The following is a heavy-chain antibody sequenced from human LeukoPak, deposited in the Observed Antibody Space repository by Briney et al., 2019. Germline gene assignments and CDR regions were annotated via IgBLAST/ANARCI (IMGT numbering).Heavy chain of an antibody. Sequence: PGGSLRLSCAASGFTFSSYWMSWVRQAPGKGLEWVSAISGAGGSTYYADSVKGRFTISRDNSKNTLYLQMNGLRAEDTAVYYCAKAVGYSYGYFDYWGQGTLVTVSS. D-gene: IGHD5-18*01. CDR3: AKAVGYSYGYFDY. V-gene: IGHV3-23*01. CDR2: ISGAGGST. J-gene: IGHJ4*02. CDR1: GFTFSSYW.